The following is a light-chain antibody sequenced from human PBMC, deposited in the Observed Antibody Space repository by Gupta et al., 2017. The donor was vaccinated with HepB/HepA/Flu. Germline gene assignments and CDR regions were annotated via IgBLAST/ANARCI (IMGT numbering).Light chain of an antibody. CDR1: QSVLYSSNNKNY. Sequence: EIVMNQSPVSRALSRGERPTINCKASQSVLYSSNNKNYLAWYQQKPGQRPKVLIYWASTRESGVPERFSGRGSETDFTLTISSLQAEDVAVYYCQQYYSSPLTFGHGTKVDIK. J-gene: IGKJ3*01. CDR3: QQYYSSPLT. V-gene: IGKV4-1*01. CDR2: WAS.